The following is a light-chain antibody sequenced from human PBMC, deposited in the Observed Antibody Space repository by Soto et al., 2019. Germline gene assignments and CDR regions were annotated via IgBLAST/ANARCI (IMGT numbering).Light chain of an antibody. Sequence: DIQITQSPSSVSASVGDRVTVTCRASQNVSTWLTWYQQTPGKAPNLLIYGASTLQRGVPLRFSGSGSGTEFTLTISSLQPEDFAIYFCQQGSRFPFTFGPGTKVDIK. J-gene: IGKJ3*01. CDR1: QNVSTW. CDR2: GAS. CDR3: QQGSRFPFT. V-gene: IGKV1-12*01.